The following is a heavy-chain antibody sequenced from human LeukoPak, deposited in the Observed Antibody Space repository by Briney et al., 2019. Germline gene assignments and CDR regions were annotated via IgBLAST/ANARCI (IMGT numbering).Heavy chain of an antibody. J-gene: IGHJ3*02. CDR2: IYNGGST. CDR3: ARGSEPIAAFDI. V-gene: IGHV3-53*01. CDR1: GFTVSSNY. D-gene: IGHD2-21*01. Sequence: GGSLRLSCAASGFTVSSNYMSWVRQAPGKGLEWVSVIYNGGSTYYADSVKGRFTISRDNSKNTLYLQMNSLRAEDTAVYYCARGSEPIAAFDIWGQGTMVTVSS.